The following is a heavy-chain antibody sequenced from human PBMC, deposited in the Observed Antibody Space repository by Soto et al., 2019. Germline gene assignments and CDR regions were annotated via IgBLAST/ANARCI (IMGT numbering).Heavy chain of an antibody. CDR3: ARGLRKFFYERSGYFPSLIDN. CDR1: GGSISSGDYY. D-gene: IGHD3-22*01. Sequence: PSETLSLTCTVSGGSISSGDYYWSWIRQPPGKGLEWIGYIYYSGSTYYKPSLKSRVTMSIDTSKNQFSLKLRFVTAADTAVYYCARGLRKFFYERSGYFPSLIDNWGQGTPGHRLL. CDR2: IYYSGST. J-gene: IGHJ4*02. V-gene: IGHV4-30-4*02.